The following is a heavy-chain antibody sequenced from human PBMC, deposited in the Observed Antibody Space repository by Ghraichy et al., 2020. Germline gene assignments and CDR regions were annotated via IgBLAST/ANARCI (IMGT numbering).Heavy chain of an antibody. CDR2: IDHSGST. CDR1: GGSFSGYH. CDR3: ARATIRDGMDV. J-gene: IGHJ6*02. Sequence: ESLNISCAVYGGSFSGYHWTWIRQPPGKGLECIGEIDHSGSTNHNPSLRSRVTMSIDTSRNQFSLKLSYVTAADTAVYYCARATIRDGMDVWGQGTTV. D-gene: IGHD5-12*01. V-gene: IGHV4-34*01.